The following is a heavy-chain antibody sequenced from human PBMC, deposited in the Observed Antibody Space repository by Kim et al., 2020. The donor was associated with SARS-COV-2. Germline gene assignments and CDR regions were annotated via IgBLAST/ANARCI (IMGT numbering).Heavy chain of an antibody. J-gene: IGHJ4*02. Sequence: GGSLRLSCAASGFTFSSYDMSWVRQAPGKGLEWVSAISSSGGRTYYPDSVKGRFTISRDNAKNTLYLQMNSLRAEDTAVYYCAQDPRKGGSSWSDWGQGT. D-gene: IGHD6-13*01. CDR2: ISSSGGRT. V-gene: IGHV3-23*01. CDR3: AQDPRKGGSSWSD. CDR1: GFTFSSYD.